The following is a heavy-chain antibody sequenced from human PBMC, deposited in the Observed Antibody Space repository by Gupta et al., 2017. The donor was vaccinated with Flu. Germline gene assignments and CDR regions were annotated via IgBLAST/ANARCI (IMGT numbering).Heavy chain of an antibody. CDR2: ISGSGRGI. Sequence: QVQLVESGGGLVKPGGSLRLSCAASGLSFSDYYMKWVRLAPGKGLEWVSYISGSGRGIYYAEAGRGRFTISRDNAKNSLYLQMDNLRVDDTAVYYCGGDWGSSVDYWGQGTLVTVSS. CDR3: GGDWGSSVDY. D-gene: IGHD3-16*01. J-gene: IGHJ4*02. V-gene: IGHV3-11*01. CDR1: GLSFSDYY.